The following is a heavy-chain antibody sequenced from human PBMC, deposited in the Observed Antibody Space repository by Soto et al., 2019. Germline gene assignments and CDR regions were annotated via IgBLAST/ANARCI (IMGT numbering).Heavy chain of an antibody. Sequence: EVQLSESGGGLVEPGGSLRLSCAASGFTFSSHAMNWVRQAPGKGLEWVSAFSGSGDSTYSADSVKGRFTISRDNSKNTLYLQMNGLGAEDTAIYYCAKDPFTYYYGSGSARMDVCGKGTTVTVSS. J-gene: IGHJ6*04. CDR1: GFTFSSHA. CDR3: AKDPFTYYYGSGSARMDV. CDR2: FSGSGDST. V-gene: IGHV3-23*01. D-gene: IGHD3-10*01.